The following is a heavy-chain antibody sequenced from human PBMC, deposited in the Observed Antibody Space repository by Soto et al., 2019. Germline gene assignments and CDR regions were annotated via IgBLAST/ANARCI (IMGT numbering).Heavy chain of an antibody. J-gene: IGHJ5*02. V-gene: IGHV4-31*03. CDR2: IYYSGST. CDR1: GGSISRGGYY. D-gene: IGHD5-18*01. Sequence: QVQLQESGPGLVKPSQTLSLTCTVSGGSISRGGYYWSWIRQHPGKGLEWIGYIYYSGSTYYNPYLKSRVTISVDTYTNQFSLKLSSVTAADTAVYYCARSYGSASWFDPWGKGTLVTVSS. CDR3: ARSYGSASWFDP.